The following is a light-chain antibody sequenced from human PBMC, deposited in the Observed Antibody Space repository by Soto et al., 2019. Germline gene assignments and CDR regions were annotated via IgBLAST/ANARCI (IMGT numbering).Light chain of an antibody. V-gene: IGLV1-44*01. CDR3: AAWDDSLNGDV. CDR1: SSNIGTNA. CDR2: NNN. J-gene: IGLJ1*01. Sequence: QSVLTQPPSASGTPGQRVTISCSGGSSNIGTNAVNWYQQLPGTAPKLLIYNNNQRPSGVPDRFSGSKSGTSASLAISGLQSEDEPDYYCAAWDDSLNGDVFGTGTKLTVL.